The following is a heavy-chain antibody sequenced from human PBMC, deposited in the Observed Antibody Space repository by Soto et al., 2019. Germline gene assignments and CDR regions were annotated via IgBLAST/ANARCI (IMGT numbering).Heavy chain of an antibody. D-gene: IGHD2-15*01. CDR3: ARGRWSTFDY. Sequence: PXQALSLPSADTGDSVSSNNNAWNLLRQSPWRGLEWLGRTYYRSKWYNEYAVSVRSRITINLDTSKNQFSLQLNSVTPEDTAVYYCARGRWSTFDYWGQGAQVTVSS. J-gene: IGHJ4*02. V-gene: IGHV6-1*01. CDR1: GDSVSSNNNA. CDR2: TYYRSKWYN.